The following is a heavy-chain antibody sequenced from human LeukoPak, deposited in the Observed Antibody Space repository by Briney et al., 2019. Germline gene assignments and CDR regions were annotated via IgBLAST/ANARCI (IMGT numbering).Heavy chain of an antibody. CDR2: ISYSGST. CDR1: GASISSYY. CDR3: ARGTPGYYYGMDV. Sequence: SSETLSLTCTVSGASISSYYWSWIRQPPGKGLEWIGYISYSGSTNYNPSLKSRVTISADTSKNQVSLTLSSVTAADTAVYYCARGTPGYYYGMDVWGQGTTVTVSS. V-gene: IGHV4-59*12. J-gene: IGHJ6*02.